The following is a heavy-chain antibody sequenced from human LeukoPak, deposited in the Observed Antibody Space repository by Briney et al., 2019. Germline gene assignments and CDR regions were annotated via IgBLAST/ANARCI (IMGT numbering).Heavy chain of an antibody. D-gene: IGHD3-10*01. Sequence: KPSETLSLTCAVYGGSFSGYYWSWIRQPPGKGLEWIGEINHSGSTNYNPSLKSRVTISVDTSKNQFSLKLSSVTAADTAVYYCARGNDYYGSGSYKYWGQGTLVTASS. V-gene: IGHV4-34*01. CDR2: INHSGST. CDR1: GGSFSGYY. J-gene: IGHJ4*02. CDR3: ARGNDYYGSGSYKY.